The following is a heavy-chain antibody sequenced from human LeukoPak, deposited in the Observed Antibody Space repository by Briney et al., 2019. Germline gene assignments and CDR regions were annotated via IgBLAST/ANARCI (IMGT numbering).Heavy chain of an antibody. CDR1: GFTFAGYW. CDR2: IKSDGSEK. D-gene: IGHD6-6*01. Sequence: QPGGSLRLSCTAPGFTFAGYWMTWVRHPPGKGLEWVANIKSDGSEKYYVDSVKGRFTVSRDNTKNSLSLQLNSLRAEDTAVYYCAKLSEYSFDSRGQGTQVTVSS. V-gene: IGHV3-7*02. CDR3: AKLSEYSFDS. J-gene: IGHJ4*02.